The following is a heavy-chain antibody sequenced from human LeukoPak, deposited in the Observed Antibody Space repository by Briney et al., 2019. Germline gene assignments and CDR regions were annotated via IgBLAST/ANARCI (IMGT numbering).Heavy chain of an antibody. V-gene: IGHV1-2*04. J-gene: IGHJ6*04. Sequence: ASVKVSCKASGYTFTGYYMHWVLQAPGQGLEWMGWINPNSGGTNYAQKFQGWVTMTRDTSISTAYMELSRLRSDDTAVYYCARVRGFGAPHYGMDVWGKGTTVTVSP. D-gene: IGHD3-10*01. CDR2: INPNSGGT. CDR1: GYTFTGYY. CDR3: ARVRGFGAPHYGMDV.